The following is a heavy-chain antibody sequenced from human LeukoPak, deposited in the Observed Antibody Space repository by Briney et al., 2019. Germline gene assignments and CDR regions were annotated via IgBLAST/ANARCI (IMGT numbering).Heavy chain of an antibody. CDR3: AKSSDYGGKGPFDY. CDR1: GFTFSNFW. J-gene: IGHJ4*02. Sequence: GGSLRLSCVASGFTFSNFWMSWVRQAPGKGLEWVSAISGSGGSTYYADSVKGRFTISRDNSKNTLYLQMNSLRAEDTAVYYCAKSSDYGGKGPFDYWGQGTLVTVSS. CDR2: ISGSGGST. V-gene: IGHV3-23*01. D-gene: IGHD4-23*01.